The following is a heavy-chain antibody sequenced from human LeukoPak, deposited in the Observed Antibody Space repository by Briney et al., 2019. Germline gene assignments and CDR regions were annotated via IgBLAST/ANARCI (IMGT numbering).Heavy chain of an antibody. D-gene: IGHD6-19*01. CDR3: ASSRQWLVRDDYGMDV. CDR2: INPSGGST. V-gene: IGHV1-46*01. Sequence: ASVKVSCKASGYTFTAYYMHWVRQAPGQGLEWMGIINPSGGSTSYAQKFQGRVTTTRDTSTSTVYMELSSLRSEDTAVYYCASSRQWLVRDDYGMDVWGQGTTVTVSS. CDR1: GYTFTAYY. J-gene: IGHJ6*02.